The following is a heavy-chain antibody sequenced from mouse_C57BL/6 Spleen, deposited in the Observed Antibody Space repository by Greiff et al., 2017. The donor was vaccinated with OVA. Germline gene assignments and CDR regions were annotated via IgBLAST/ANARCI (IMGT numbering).Heavy chain of an antibody. J-gene: IGHJ4*01. Sequence: EVQRVESGGDLVKPGGSLKLSCAASGFTFSSYGMSWVRQTPDKRLEWVATISSGGSYTYYPDSVKGRFTISRDNAKNTLYLQMSSLKSEDTAMYYCARDDYDGYAMDYWGQGTSVTVSS. CDR3: ARDDYDGYAMDY. V-gene: IGHV5-6*01. D-gene: IGHD2-4*01. CDR1: GFTFSSYG. CDR2: ISSGGSYT.